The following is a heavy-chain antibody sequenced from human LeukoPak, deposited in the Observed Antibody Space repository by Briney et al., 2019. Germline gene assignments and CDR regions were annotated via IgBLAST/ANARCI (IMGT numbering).Heavy chain of an antibody. V-gene: IGHV4-61*01. CDR3: AAGGYYDNSGTDY. J-gene: IGHJ4*02. Sequence: SETLSLTCTVSGGSVSSGSYYWSWIRQPPGKGLEWIGEINHSGSTNYNPSLKSRVTISVDTSKNQFSLKLSSVTAADTAVYYCAAGGYYDNSGTDYWGQGTLVTVSS. CDR2: INHSGST. CDR1: GGSVSSGSYY. D-gene: IGHD3-22*01.